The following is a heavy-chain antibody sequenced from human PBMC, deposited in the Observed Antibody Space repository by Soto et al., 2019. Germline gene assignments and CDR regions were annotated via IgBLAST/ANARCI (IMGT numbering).Heavy chain of an antibody. V-gene: IGHV1-69*01. J-gene: IGHJ6*02. Sequence: QVQLVQSGAEVKKPRSSVKVSCKASGGTFSSYAISWERQAPGQGLEWMGGVIAISGTANYAQKSQGRVTITEDESTSTAYMELSSLRSEDTAVYSYASRHLSDDYIYGMDLWGQGTTVTVSS. CDR3: ASRHLSDDYIYGMDL. D-gene: IGHD3-16*01. CDR1: GGTFSSYA. CDR2: VIAISGTA.